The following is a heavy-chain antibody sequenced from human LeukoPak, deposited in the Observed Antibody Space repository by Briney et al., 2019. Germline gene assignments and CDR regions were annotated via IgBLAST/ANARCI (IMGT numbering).Heavy chain of an antibody. Sequence: SQTLSLTCAISGDSVSSNSGAWNWIRKSPSIGLEWLGRTYYRSKWYNDYAVSVKSRITINPDTSKNQFSLQLNSVTPEDTAVYYCARGDGDYAGWFDPWGQGTLVTVSS. V-gene: IGHV6-1*01. CDR3: ARGDGDYAGWFDP. J-gene: IGHJ5*02. CDR2: TYYRSKWYN. CDR1: GDSVSSNSGA. D-gene: IGHD4-17*01.